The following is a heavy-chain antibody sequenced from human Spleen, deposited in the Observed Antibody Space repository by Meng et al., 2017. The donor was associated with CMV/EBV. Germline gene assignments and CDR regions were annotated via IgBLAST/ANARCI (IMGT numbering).Heavy chain of an antibody. J-gene: IGHJ5*02. CDR1: GFTFSSYS. Sequence: GESLKISCAASGFTFSSYSMNWVRQAPGKGLEWVSSISSSSSYIYYADSVKGRFTISRDNAKNSLYLQMNSLRAEDTAVYYCARGNAVVVIATLFTGLNVEDWFDPWGQGTLVTVSS. D-gene: IGHD2-21*01. CDR2: ISSSSSYI. V-gene: IGHV3-21*01. CDR3: ARGNAVVVIATLFTGLNVEDWFDP.